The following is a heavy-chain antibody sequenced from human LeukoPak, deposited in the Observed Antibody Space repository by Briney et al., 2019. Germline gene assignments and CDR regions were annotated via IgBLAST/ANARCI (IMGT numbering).Heavy chain of an antibody. V-gene: IGHV3-66*01. CDR1: GFTVSGNY. J-gene: IGHJ4*02. CDR2: IYTDGNT. Sequence: GGSLRLSCAVFGFTVSGNYMSCVRQAPRKGLEWVSAIYTDGNTHYAGSVKGRFTISRDSFKNTLYLQMNSLRAEDTAVYYCARDRPYGGVGDFDYWGQGTLVTVSS. D-gene: IGHD3-16*01. CDR3: ARDRPYGGVGDFDY.